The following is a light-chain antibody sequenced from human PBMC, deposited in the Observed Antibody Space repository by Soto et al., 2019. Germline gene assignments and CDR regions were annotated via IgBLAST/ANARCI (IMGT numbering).Light chain of an antibody. J-gene: IGKJ4*01. CDR2: GAS. CDR1: QSVSSSY. Sequence: EIVLTQSPGTLSLSPGERATLSCRASQSVSSSYLAWYQQKPGQAPRLLIYGASGRATGIPDRFSGSGSGTDFTLTISRLEPEDFAVYYCPQYGTSPEITFGGGTKVEIQ. CDR3: PQYGTSPEIT. V-gene: IGKV3-20*01.